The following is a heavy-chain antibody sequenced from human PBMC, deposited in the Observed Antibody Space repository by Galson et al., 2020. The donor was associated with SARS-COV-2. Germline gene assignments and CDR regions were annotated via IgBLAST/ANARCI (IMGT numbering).Heavy chain of an antibody. CDR1: GYTFTSYD. CDR2: MNPNSGNT. CDR3: ARGGRYCSSTSCYSYYGMDV. Sequence: ASVKVSCKASGYTFTSYDINWVRQATGQGLEWMGWMNPNSGNTGYAQKFQGRVTMTRNTSISTAYMELSSLRSEDTAVYYCARGGRYCSSTSCYSYYGMDVWGQGTTVTVSS. V-gene: IGHV1-8*01. J-gene: IGHJ6*02. D-gene: IGHD2-2*02.